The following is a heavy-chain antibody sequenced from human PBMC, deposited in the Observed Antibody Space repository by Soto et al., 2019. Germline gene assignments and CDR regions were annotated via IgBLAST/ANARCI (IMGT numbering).Heavy chain of an antibody. CDR1: GFTFSSYG. V-gene: IGHV3-33*01. CDR2: IWYDGSNK. CDR3: SRSRADGSEEIYYYYGMDV. D-gene: IGHD3-10*01. Sequence: QVQLVESGGGVVQPGRSLRLSCAASGFTFSSYGMHWVRQAPGKGLEWVAVIWYDGSNKYYADSVKGRFTISRDNSKNTLDLQMNSLRAEDTAVYYCSRSRADGSEEIYYYYGMDVWGQGTTVTVSS. J-gene: IGHJ6*02.